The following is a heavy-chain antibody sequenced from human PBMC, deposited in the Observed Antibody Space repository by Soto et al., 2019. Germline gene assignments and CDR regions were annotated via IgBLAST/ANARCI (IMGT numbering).Heavy chain of an antibody. J-gene: IGHJ6*02. CDR3: ASLKLWFGEPRPRDYYYGMDV. Sequence: GGSLRLSCAASGFTFNKYVIHWVRQVPGKGLEWVAVIWHDGSEKYYADSLKDRFTISRDNSKNTLYLQMNSLRAEDTAVYYSASLKLWFGEPRPRDYYYGMDVWGQGTTVTVSS. CDR1: GFTFNKYV. D-gene: IGHD3-10*01. CDR2: IWHDGSEK. V-gene: IGHV3-33*01.